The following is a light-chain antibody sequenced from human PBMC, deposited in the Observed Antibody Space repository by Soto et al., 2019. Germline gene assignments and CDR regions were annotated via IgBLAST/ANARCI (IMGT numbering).Light chain of an antibody. CDR3: QQYNYWPGT. Sequence: EIVMTQSPATLSLSPGERATLSCRASQSVNTNVAWYQQKPGQAPNLLIYGASTRATGIPARFSGSGSGSEFTLIISSLQSEDFAVYFCQQYNYWPGTVGQGTKVEIK. V-gene: IGKV3-15*01. CDR2: GAS. CDR1: QSVNTN. J-gene: IGKJ1*01.